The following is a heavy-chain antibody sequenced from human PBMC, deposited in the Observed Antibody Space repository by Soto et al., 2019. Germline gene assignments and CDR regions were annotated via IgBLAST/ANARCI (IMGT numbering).Heavy chain of an antibody. D-gene: IGHD5-18*01. Sequence: PGGSLRLSCAASGFTFSSYAMSWVRQAPGKGLEWVSAISGSGGSTYYADSVKGRFTISRDNSKNTLYLQMNSLRAEDTAVYYCAKVELVTRGYSYLGVDYWGQGTLVPVYS. CDR3: AKVELVTRGYSYLGVDY. J-gene: IGHJ4*02. V-gene: IGHV3-23*01. CDR2: ISGSGGST. CDR1: GFTFSSYA.